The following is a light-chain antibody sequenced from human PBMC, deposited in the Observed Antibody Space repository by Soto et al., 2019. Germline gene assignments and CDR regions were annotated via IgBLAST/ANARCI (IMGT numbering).Light chain of an antibody. CDR1: SEDVGGYNY. Sequence: QSALTQPASVTGSPGQSITISCSGTSEDVGGYNYVSWYQHHPAKGPKLMIYEVSNRPSGLSDRFSGSKSGNTASLTISGLQAEDEADYYSSSYTSSNTLVFGSGTKLTVL. CDR2: EVS. J-gene: IGLJ1*01. CDR3: SSYTSSNTLV. V-gene: IGLV2-14*01.